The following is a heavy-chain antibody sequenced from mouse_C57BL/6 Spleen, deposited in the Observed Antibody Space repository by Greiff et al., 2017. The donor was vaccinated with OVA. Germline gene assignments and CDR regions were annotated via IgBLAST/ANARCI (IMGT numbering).Heavy chain of an antibody. CDR2: IDPSDSYT. V-gene: IGHV1-50*01. Sequence: VQLQQPGAELVKPGASVKLSCKASGYTFTSYWMQWVKQRPGQGLEWIGEIDPSDSYTNYNQKFKGKATLTVDTSSSTAYMQLSSLTSEDSAVYYCARDYYYGSGDAMDYWGQGTSVTVSS. CDR1: GYTFTSYW. D-gene: IGHD1-1*01. J-gene: IGHJ4*01. CDR3: ARDYYYGSGDAMDY.